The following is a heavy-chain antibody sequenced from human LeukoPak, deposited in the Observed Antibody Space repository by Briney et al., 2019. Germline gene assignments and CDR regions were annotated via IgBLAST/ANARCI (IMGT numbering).Heavy chain of an antibody. CDR3: VKSLSSNWYVLDY. D-gene: IGHD6-13*01. V-gene: IGHV3-64D*06. CDR1: GFTFSSYA. J-gene: IGHJ4*02. Sequence: GGSLRLSCSASGFTFSSYAMHWVRQAPGKGQDYVSVVSSNGGSTGYADSVKGRSTISRDNSKNTLYLQMSSLRAEDTAVYYCVKSLSSNWYVLDYWGQGTLVTVSS. CDR2: VSSNGGST.